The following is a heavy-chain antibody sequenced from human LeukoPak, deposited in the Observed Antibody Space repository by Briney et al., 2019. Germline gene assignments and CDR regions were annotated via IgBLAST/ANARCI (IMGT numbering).Heavy chain of an antibody. J-gene: IGHJ4*02. CDR2: IKQDGSEK. D-gene: IGHD3-10*01. V-gene: IGHV3-7*01. CDR1: GFTFSSYW. CDR3: ARRRRNTMVRGVIADYFDY. Sequence: PGGSLRLSCAASGFTFSSYWMSWVRQAPGKGLEWVANIKQDGSEKYYVDSVKGRFTISRDNAKNSLYLQMNSLRAEDTAVYYCARRRRNTMVRGVIADYFDYWGQGTLVTVSS.